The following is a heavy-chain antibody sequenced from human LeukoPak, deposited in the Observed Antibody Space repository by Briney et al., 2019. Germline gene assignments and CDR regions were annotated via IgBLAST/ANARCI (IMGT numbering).Heavy chain of an antibody. CDR1: GGSISSGSYY. J-gene: IGHJ4*02. Sequence: SETLSLTCTVSGGSISSGSYYWNWIRQPAGKGLEWIGRIYTSGSTNYNPSLKSRVTISVDTSKNQFSLKLSSVTAADTAVYYCAREDRYCSGGSCYSWGQGTLVTVSS. CDR2: IYTSGST. CDR3: AREDRYCSGGSCYS. V-gene: IGHV4-61*02. D-gene: IGHD2-15*01.